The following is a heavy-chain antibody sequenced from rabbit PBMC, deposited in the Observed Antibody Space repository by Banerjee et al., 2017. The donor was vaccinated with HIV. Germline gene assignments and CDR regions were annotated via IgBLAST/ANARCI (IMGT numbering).Heavy chain of an antibody. CDR1: GFDLSSSYY. D-gene: IGHD8-1*01. J-gene: IGHJ4*01. CDR2: IGSGSGNT. V-gene: IGHV1S40*01. Sequence: QSLEESGGDLVQPEGSLTLTCTASGFDLSSSYYMCWVRQAPGKGLEWIGCIGSGSGNTGYATWAKGRFTISKSSSTTVTLQMTSLTAADTATYFCARTHYSGASYFWLWGPGTLVTVS. CDR3: ARTHYSGASYFWL.